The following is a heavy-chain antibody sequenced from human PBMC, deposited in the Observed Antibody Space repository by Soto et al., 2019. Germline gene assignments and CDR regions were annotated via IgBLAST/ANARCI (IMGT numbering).Heavy chain of an antibody. CDR3: AHRPPYSNHWNAGWFGP. Sequence: VSGPTLVNPTETLTLTCTFSGFSLSTSGVGVGWIRQPPGQALEWLVFIYWDDDKRYSPSLRSRLSISKDTSKNLVVLTMINMDPADTATYYCAHRPPYSNHWNAGWFGPWGQGVLVTVSS. CDR2: IYWDDDK. CDR1: GFSLSTSGVG. J-gene: IGHJ5*02. D-gene: IGHD1-1*01. V-gene: IGHV2-5*02.